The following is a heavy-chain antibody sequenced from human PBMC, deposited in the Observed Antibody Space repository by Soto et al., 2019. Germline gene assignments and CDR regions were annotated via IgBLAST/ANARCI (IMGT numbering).Heavy chain of an antibody. CDR1: GYTFTSHD. J-gene: IGHJ4*02. CDR2: MNPNSGNT. V-gene: IGHV1-8*01. D-gene: IGHD4-17*01. Sequence: QVQLVQSGTEVKKPGASVKVSCKASGYTFTSHDINWVRQATGQGLEWMGWMNPNSGNTGYAQKFQGRGTMTRNTSISTAYMELSSLRSEDTAVYYCARWDYGVYARFDYWGQGTLVTVSS. CDR3: ARWDYGVYARFDY.